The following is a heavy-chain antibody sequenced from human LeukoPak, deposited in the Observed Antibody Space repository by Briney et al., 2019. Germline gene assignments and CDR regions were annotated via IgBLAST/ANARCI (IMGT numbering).Heavy chain of an antibody. J-gene: IGHJ4*02. D-gene: IGHD6-19*01. V-gene: IGHV3-7*01. CDR1: GFTFSSYW. Sequence: PGGSLRLSCAASGFTFSSYWMSWVRQAPGKGLEWVANIKQDGSEKYYLDSVKGRFTISRDNAENSLYLQMNSLRAEDTAVYHCATEASSGLEDWGQGILVTVSS. CDR3: ATEASSGLED. CDR2: IKQDGSEK.